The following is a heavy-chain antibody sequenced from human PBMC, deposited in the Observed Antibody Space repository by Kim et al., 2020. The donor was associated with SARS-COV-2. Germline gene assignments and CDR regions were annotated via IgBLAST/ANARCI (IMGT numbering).Heavy chain of an antibody. CDR2: ISYDGSNK. J-gene: IGHJ4*01. Sequence: GGSLRLSCAASGFTFSSYAMHWVRQAPGKGLEWVAVISYDGSNKYYADSVKGRFTISRDNSKNTLYLQMNSLRAEDTAVYYCARRSLYSSSWYYFDYWG. D-gene: IGHD6-13*01. V-gene: IGHV3-30-3*01. CDR3: ARRSLYSSSWYYFDY. CDR1: GFTFSSYA.